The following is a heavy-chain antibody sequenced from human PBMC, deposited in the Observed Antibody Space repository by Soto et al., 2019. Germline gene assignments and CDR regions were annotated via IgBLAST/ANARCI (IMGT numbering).Heavy chain of an antibody. V-gene: IGHV1-69*02. D-gene: IGHD3-3*01. CDR2: IIPILGIA. CDR1: GGTFSSYT. J-gene: IGHJ4*02. CDR3: ARVRQSFGVVAPFDY. Sequence: SVKVSCKASGGTFSSYTISWVRQAPGQGLEWMGRIIPILGIANYAQKFQGRVTITADKSTSTAYMELSSLRSEDTAVYYCARVRQSFGVVAPFDYWGQGTLVTVSS.